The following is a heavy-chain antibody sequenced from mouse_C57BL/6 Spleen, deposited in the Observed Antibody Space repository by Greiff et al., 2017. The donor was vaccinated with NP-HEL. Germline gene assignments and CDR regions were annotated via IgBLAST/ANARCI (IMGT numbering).Heavy chain of an antibody. J-gene: IGHJ2*01. CDR1: GYTFTSYG. CDR3: ARWGDGYYFDY. D-gene: IGHD2-3*01. Sequence: VKLQQSGAELARPGASVKLSCKASGYTFTSYGISWVKQRTGQGLEWIGEIYPRSGNTYYNEKFKGKATLTADKSSSTAYMELRSLTSEDSAVYFCARWGDGYYFDYWGQGTTLTVSS. CDR2: IYPRSGNT. V-gene: IGHV1-81*01.